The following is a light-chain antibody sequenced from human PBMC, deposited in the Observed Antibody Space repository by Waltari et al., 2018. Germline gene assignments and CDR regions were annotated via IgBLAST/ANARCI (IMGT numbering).Light chain of an antibody. CDR3: CSYAGHFTWV. Sequence: QSALTQPPSVSGSPGQSVTISCIATDRNLGATNYVPWYQQHPGKAPKLTIFDVNARPSGVPDRFSGSKSGNTASLTISGLQFEDESDYVCCSYAGHFTWVFGGGTKLTVL. CDR2: DVN. CDR1: DRNLGATNY. J-gene: IGLJ3*02. V-gene: IGLV2-11*01.